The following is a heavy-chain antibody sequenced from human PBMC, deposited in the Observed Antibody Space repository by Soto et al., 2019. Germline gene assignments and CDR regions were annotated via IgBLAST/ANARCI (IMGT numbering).Heavy chain of an antibody. J-gene: IGHJ4*02. CDR2: ISPWKGNT. Sequence: ASVKVSCKASGYNFMPYGVNWVRQAPGQGLEWMGWISPWKGNTNYAQSFQGRVTMTTDASTSTAYMELRSLTSDDTAVYYCARDLDPSGSYYTDYWGPGTLVTVSS. CDR1: GYNFMPYG. D-gene: IGHD3-10*01. V-gene: IGHV1-18*04. CDR3: ARDLDPSGSYYTDY.